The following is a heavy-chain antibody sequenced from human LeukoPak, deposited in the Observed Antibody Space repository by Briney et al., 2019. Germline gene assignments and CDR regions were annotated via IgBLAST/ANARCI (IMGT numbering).Heavy chain of an antibody. J-gene: IGHJ6*03. CDR2: IYTSGST. CDR3: ARDRVVVVPAGHYYYYMDV. D-gene: IGHD2-2*01. CDR1: GGSISSGSYY. Sequence: SETLSLTCTVSGGSISSGSYYWSWIRQPAGKGLEWIGRIYTSGSTNYNPSLKSRVTISVDTSKNQFSLKLSSVTAADTAVYYCARDRVVVVPAGHYYYYMDVWGKGTTVTVSS. V-gene: IGHV4-61*02.